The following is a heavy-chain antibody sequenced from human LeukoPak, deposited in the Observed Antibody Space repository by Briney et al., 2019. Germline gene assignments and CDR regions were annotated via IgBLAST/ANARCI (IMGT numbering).Heavy chain of an antibody. D-gene: IGHD2/OR15-2a*01. V-gene: IGHV1-46*01. CDR3: ARHKEVGDYYYFDY. Sequence: ASVKVSCKASGYTFTSYYMHWVRQAPGQGLEWMGIINPSGGSTCYTQKFQGRVTMTRDTSTTTVYMELSSLRSQDTAVYYCARHKEVGDYYYFDYWGQGTLVTVSS. J-gene: IGHJ4*02. CDR2: INPSGGST. CDR1: GYTFTSYY.